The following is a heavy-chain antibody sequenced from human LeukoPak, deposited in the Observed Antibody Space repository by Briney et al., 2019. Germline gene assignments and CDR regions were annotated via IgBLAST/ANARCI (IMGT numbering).Heavy chain of an antibody. CDR1: GGSFSGYY. V-gene: IGHV4-34*01. Sequence: SETLSLTCAVYGGSFSGYYWSWIRQPPGKGLEWIGEINHSGSTNYNPSLKSRVTISVDTSKNQFSLKLSSVTAADTAVYYCARQSRQLWHAFDIWGQGTMVTVSP. J-gene: IGHJ3*02. D-gene: IGHD5-18*01. CDR2: INHSGST. CDR3: ARQSRQLWHAFDI.